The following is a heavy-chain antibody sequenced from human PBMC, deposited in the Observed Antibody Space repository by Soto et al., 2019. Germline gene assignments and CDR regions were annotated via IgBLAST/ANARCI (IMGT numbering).Heavy chain of an antibody. D-gene: IGHD5-12*01. CDR3: ARRLVEMATTSNPNPYFDL. V-gene: IGHV1-8*01. Sequence: ASVKVSCKASGYTFTSYDINWVRRATGQGLEWMGWMNPNSGNTGYAQKFQGRVTMTRNTSISTAYMELSSLRSEDTAVYYCARRLVEMATTSNPNPYFDLWGRGTLVTVSS. CDR1: GYTFTSYD. J-gene: IGHJ2*01. CDR2: MNPNSGNT.